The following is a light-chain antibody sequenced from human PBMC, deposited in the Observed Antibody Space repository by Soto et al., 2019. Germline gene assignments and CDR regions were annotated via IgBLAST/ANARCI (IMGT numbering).Light chain of an antibody. J-gene: IGLJ3*02. Sequence: QSVLTQPPSASGSPGQSVTISCTGTSSDVGGYNYVSWYQQHPGKAPKVMIHEVSKRPSGVPDRFSGSKSGNSASLTVSGLQAEDEADYYCSSYAGSNNWVFGGGTKLIVL. CDR3: SSYAGSNNWV. V-gene: IGLV2-8*01. CDR2: EVS. CDR1: SSDVGGYNY.